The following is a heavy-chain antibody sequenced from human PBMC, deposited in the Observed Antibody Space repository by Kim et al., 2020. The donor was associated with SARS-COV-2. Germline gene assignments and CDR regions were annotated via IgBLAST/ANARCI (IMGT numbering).Heavy chain of an antibody. Sequence: ASVKVSCKASGYTFTHYSLNWVRQAPGQGLEWMGWINTNTGNPTYAQGFTGWFVFSLDTSVSTAYLQISSLKAEDTAVYYCARDSGWNADYWGQGTLVTVSS. D-gene: IGHD1-1*01. CDR3: ARDSGWNADY. CDR1: GYTFTHYS. V-gene: IGHV7-4-1*02. CDR2: INTNTGNP. J-gene: IGHJ4*02.